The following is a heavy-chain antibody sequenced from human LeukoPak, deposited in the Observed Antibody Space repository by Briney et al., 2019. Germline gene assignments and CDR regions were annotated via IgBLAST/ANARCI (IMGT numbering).Heavy chain of an antibody. J-gene: IGHJ4*02. CDR1: GLTFSSYS. D-gene: IGHD2-15*01. Sequence: GGSLRLSCAASGLTFSSYSMNWVRQVPGKGLEWVSSISGSSSYIYYAASVKGRFTISRDNAKKSLWLQMNSLRAEDTAVYYCAIGYCSSDNCPDYWGQGTLVTVSS. V-gene: IGHV3-21*01. CDR2: ISGSSSYI. CDR3: AIGYCSSDNCPDY.